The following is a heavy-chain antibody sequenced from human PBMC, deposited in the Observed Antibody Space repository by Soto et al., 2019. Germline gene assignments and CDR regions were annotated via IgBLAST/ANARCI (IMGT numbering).Heavy chain of an antibody. CDR1: GFTFSSYS. Sequence: GGSLRLSCAASGFTFSSYSMNWVRQAPGKGLEWVSSISSSSSYIYYADSVKGRFTISRDNAKNSLYLQMNSLRAEDTAVYYCARERYCSSTSCKTDHSYYYYYMDVWGKGTTVTVSS. CDR2: ISSSSSYI. V-gene: IGHV3-21*01. J-gene: IGHJ6*03. CDR3: ARERYCSSTSCKTDHSYYYYYMDV. D-gene: IGHD2-2*01.